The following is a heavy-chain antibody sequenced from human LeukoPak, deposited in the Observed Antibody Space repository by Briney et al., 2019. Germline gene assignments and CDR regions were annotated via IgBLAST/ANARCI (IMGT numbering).Heavy chain of an antibody. J-gene: IGHJ4*02. Sequence: SETLSLTCGVSGGSISSSNWWTWVRQPPGRGLEWIGEIYHSGSTNYNPSLKSRVTISVDKSKNQFSLKLSSVTAADTAIYYCARAGGSSDYWGQGTLVTVSS. D-gene: IGHD2-15*01. V-gene: IGHV4-4*02. CDR2: IYHSGST. CDR1: GGSISSSNW. CDR3: ARAGGSSDY.